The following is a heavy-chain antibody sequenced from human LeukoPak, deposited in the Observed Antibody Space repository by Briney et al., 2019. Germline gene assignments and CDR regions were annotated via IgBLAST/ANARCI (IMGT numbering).Heavy chain of an antibody. J-gene: IGHJ3*02. CDR3: ARDLAYIDAFDI. Sequence: SETLSLTCTVSGGSISSYYWSWIRQPPGKGLEWIGYIYYSGSTNYNPSLKSRVTISVDTSKNQFSLKLSSVTAADTAVYYCARDLAYIDAFDIWGQGTMVTVSS. CDR2: IYYSGST. V-gene: IGHV4-59*12. D-gene: IGHD2-15*01. CDR1: GGSISSYY.